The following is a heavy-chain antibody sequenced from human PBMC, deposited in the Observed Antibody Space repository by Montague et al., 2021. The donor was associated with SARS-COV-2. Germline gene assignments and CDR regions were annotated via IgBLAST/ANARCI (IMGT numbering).Heavy chain of an antibody. V-gene: IGHV2-70*01. Sequence: PALVKPTQTLTLTCTFSGFSLSTSGMCVSWIRQPPGKALEWLALIDWDDDKYYSTSLKTRLTISKDTSKNQVVLTMTNMDPVDTATYYCARTYYVILPNRYYFDYWGQGTLVTVSS. D-gene: IGHD3-9*01. CDR2: IDWDDDK. J-gene: IGHJ4*02. CDR1: GFSLSTSGMC. CDR3: ARTYYVILPNRYYFDY.